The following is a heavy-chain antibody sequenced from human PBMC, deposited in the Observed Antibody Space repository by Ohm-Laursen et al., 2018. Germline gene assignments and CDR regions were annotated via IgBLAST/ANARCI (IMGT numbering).Heavy chain of an antibody. V-gene: IGHV3-23*01. CDR1: GFTFSSYA. J-gene: IGHJ6*02. CDR2: ISGSGGST. Sequence: SLRLSCAAPGFTFSSYAMSWVRQAPGKGLEWVSAISGSGGSTYYADSVKGRFTISRDNYKNTLYLQMNSLRAEDTAVYYCARDSTVYGMDVWGQGTTVTVSS. D-gene: IGHD2-21*02. CDR3: ARDSTVYGMDV.